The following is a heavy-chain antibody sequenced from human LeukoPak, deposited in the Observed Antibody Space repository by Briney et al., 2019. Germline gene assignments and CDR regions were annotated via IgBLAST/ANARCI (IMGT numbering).Heavy chain of an antibody. Sequence: GESLKISCKASGSSFTSYWIGWVRQLPGKGLEWMGIIYPGDSDTRYSPSFQGQVTISADKSISTTYLHWSSLKASDTAMYYCAKPGGNFDSSGYYLPFAYWGQGTLVTVSS. D-gene: IGHD3-22*01. CDR2: IYPGDSDT. V-gene: IGHV5-51*01. CDR1: GSSFTSYW. J-gene: IGHJ4*02. CDR3: AKPGGNFDSSGYYLPFAY.